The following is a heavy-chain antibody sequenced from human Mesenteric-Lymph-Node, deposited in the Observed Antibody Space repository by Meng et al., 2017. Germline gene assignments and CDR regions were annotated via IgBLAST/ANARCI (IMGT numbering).Heavy chain of an antibody. Sequence: QWPPHQWGPGLLQPSQTPALACVVYGGSFSDYYWHWIRQAPGKGLEWIGEINYRGTSHYNPSLKSRVTVSVDTSKNQFSLNLSSVTAADAAVYYCLLAVVDRTNTFNYWGHGTLVTVSS. CDR3: LLAVVDRTNTFNY. D-gene: IGHD2-15*01. V-gene: IGHV4-34*01. CDR2: INYRGTS. CDR1: GGSFSDYY. J-gene: IGHJ4*01.